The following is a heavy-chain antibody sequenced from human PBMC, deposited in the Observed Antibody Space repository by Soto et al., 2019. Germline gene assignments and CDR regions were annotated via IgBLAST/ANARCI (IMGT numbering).Heavy chain of an antibody. V-gene: IGHV1-8*01. CDR1: GYTFTSYD. CDR3: ATYYYDSSGPGEAFDI. D-gene: IGHD3-22*01. Sequence: ASVKVSCKASGYTFTSYDINWVRQATGQGLEWMGWMNPNSGNTGYAQKFQGRVTMTRNTSISTAYMELSSLRSEDTAVYYCATYYYDSSGPGEAFDIWGQGTMVTVSS. J-gene: IGHJ3*02. CDR2: MNPNSGNT.